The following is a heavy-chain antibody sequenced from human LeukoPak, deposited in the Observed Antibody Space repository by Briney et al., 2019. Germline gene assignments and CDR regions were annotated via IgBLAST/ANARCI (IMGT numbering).Heavy chain of an antibody. CDR1: GGSVSHSNW. J-gene: IGHJ4*02. V-gene: IGHV4-4*02. D-gene: IGHD3-22*01. Sequence: SETLSLTCAVSGGSVSHSNWWTWVRQSPGKGLEWIGEVHPSEGTNYNPSLKSRVTISVDTSKNQFSLKLSSVTAADTAVYYCARGVRLYYYDSSGYHTSYFDYWGQGTLVTVSS. CDR3: ARGVRLYYYDSSGYHTSYFDY. CDR2: VHPSEGT.